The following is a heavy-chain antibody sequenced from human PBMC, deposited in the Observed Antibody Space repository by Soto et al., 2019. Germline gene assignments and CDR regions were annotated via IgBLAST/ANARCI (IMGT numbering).Heavy chain of an antibody. CDR3: ARDHRGSGGYFRGAVAWFDP. CDR1: GDSVSRNSAA. V-gene: IGHV6-1*01. D-gene: IGHD6-19*01. CDR2: PYYRSKWYN. J-gene: IGHJ5*02. Sequence: QVQLQQSGPGLVTPSQTLSLTCAISGDSVSRNSAAWNWIRQSPSRGLECLGRPYYRSKWYNDYAVSVKSLITSNPNTAKNQFSLQLNSVTPEDTAVYYCARDHRGSGGYFRGAVAWFDPWGQGTLVTVSS.